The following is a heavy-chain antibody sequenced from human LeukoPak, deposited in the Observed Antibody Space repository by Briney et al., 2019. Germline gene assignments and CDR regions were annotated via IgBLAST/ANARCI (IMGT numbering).Heavy chain of an antibody. D-gene: IGHD6-19*01. J-gene: IGHJ4*02. CDR3: ARPVSSSGWYLDY. CDR2: IYSGGST. CDR1: GFTVSSNY. Sequence: GRSLRLSCAASGFTVSSNYMSWVRQAPGKGLEWVSVIYSGGSTYYADSVKGRFTISRDNSKNTLFLQMNSLRAEDTAVYYCARPVSSSGWYLDYWGQGTLVTVSS. V-gene: IGHV3-53*01.